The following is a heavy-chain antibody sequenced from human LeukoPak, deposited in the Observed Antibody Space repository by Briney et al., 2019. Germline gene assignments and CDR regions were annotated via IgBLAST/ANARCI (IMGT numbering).Heavy chain of an antibody. CDR3: ARISGGIRVGSSSWFDP. CDR2: INPSGGST. J-gene: IGHJ5*02. CDR1: GYTFTSYY. V-gene: IGHV1-46*01. D-gene: IGHD6-13*01. Sequence: ASVKVSCKASGYTFTSYYMRWVRQAPGQGLEWMGIINPSGGSTSYAQKLQGRVTMTTDTSTSTAYMELRSLRSDDTAVYYCARISGGIRVGSSSWFDPWGQGTLVTVSS.